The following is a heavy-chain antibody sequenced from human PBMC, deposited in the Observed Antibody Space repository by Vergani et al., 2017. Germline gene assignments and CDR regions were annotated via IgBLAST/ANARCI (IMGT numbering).Heavy chain of an antibody. V-gene: IGHV4-31*03. D-gene: IGHD2/OR15-2a*01. J-gene: IGHJ6*03. CDR3: ARAGLLFYAFYMDV. CDR1: GDSIRSGVYY. Sequence: QVQLQESGPGLVKPSQTLSLTCTVSGDSIRSGVYYWGWIRQHPGQGLEWIGYIYHTGTTYYNPSLRGRINISVDTSKNQLSLKLTSVTAADTAVYFCARAGLLFYAFYMDVWGKGITVTVSS. CDR2: IYHTGTT.